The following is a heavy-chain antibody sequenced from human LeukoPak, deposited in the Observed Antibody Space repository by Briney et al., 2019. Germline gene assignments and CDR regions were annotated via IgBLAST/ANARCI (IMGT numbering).Heavy chain of an antibody. V-gene: IGHV5-51*01. J-gene: IGHJ3*02. Sequence: GESLKISGRGSGYSFTSYWIGWVRQMPGKGLDGLGIIYPGDSDTRYSPSFQGQVTISADKSISTAYLQWSSLKASDTAMYYCARRGIVGPDAFDIWGQGTMVTVSS. CDR3: ARRGIVGPDAFDI. CDR1: GYSFTSYW. D-gene: IGHD2-21*01. CDR2: IYPGDSDT.